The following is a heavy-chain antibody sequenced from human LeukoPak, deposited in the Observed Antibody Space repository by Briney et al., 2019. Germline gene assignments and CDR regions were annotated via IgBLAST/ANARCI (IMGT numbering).Heavy chain of an antibody. CDR1: GFTFSSYE. D-gene: IGHD3-22*01. Sequence: GGSLRLSCAASGFTFSSYEMNWVRQAPGKGLEWVSYISSSGSTTYYADSVKGRFTISRDNSKNTLYLQMNSLRAEDTAVYYCAKGYYYDSSGYPYYYYYYMDVWGKGTTVTVSS. CDR3: AKGYYYDSSGYPYYYYYYMDV. V-gene: IGHV3-48*03. J-gene: IGHJ6*03. CDR2: ISSSGSTT.